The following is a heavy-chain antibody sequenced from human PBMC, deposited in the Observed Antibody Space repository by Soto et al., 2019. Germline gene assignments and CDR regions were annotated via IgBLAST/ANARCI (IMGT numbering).Heavy chain of an antibody. CDR1: GYTFTDYR. V-gene: IGHV1-46*01. Sequence: QVQLVQSGVEVKKPWASVKVSCKASGYTFTDYRMIWVRQAPGQGLEWMGIINPSGGSTDYAPNFQGGVTLTRDSFTSTVYMELSNLRSEDTAVYYCVRPAGSLANLFDTWGQGTLVTVSS. J-gene: IGHJ5*02. CDR3: VRPAGSLANLFDT. CDR2: INPSGGST. D-gene: IGHD6-13*01.